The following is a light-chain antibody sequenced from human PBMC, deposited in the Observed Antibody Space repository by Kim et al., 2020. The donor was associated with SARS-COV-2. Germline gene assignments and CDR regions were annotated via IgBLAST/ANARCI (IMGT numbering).Light chain of an antibody. J-gene: IGKJ5*01. Sequence: SPGERATLSCRASQSVSSNVAWYQQKPGQAPRLLIYGASTRATGIPARFSGSGSGTEFTLTISSLQSEDFAVYYCQQYSNLPPITFGQGTRLEIK. CDR2: GAS. V-gene: IGKV3-15*01. CDR3: QQYSNLPPIT. CDR1: QSVSSN.